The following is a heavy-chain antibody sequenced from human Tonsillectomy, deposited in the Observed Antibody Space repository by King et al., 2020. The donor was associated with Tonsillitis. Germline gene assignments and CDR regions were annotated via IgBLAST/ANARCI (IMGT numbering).Heavy chain of an antibody. V-gene: IGHV1-2*02. J-gene: IGHJ3*02. CDR1: GYTFTGYY. CDR3: AREGRGYSGYDLGGDAFDI. Sequence: QLVQSGAEVKKPGASVKVSCKASGYTFTGYYMHWVRQAPGQGLEWMGWINPNIGGTNYAQKFQGRFTMTRDTSISTAYMELSRLRSDDTAVYYCAREGRGYSGYDLGGDAFDIWGQGTMVTVSS. D-gene: IGHD5-12*01. CDR2: INPNIGGT.